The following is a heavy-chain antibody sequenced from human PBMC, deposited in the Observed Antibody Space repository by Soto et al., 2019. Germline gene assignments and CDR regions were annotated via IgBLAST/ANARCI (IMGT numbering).Heavy chain of an antibody. D-gene: IGHD6-19*01. CDR2: IYYSGST. J-gene: IGHJ4*02. CDR3: AGRPGGWYDY. Sequence: QVQLQESGPGLVKPSETLSLTCTVSGGSISSYYWSWIRQPPGKGLEWIGYIYYSGSTNYNPSLKSRVTISVDTSKNQFSLKLSSVTAADTAVYYCAGRPGGWYDYCGQGTLDTVSS. CDR1: GGSISSYY. V-gene: IGHV4-59*01.